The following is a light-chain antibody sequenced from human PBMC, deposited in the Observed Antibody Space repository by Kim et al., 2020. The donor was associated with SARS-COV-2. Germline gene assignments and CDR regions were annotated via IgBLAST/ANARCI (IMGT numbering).Light chain of an antibody. J-gene: IGKJ2*01. Sequence: DIQMTQSPSTLSASVGDRVTITCRASQIVETYLAWYQQKPGKAPTLLVYQASSLQVGVPSRFSGSGSGAEFTLTINSLQPDDFATYYCHHYLRFPYTFGQGTKVEI. V-gene: IGKV1-5*03. CDR3: HHYLRFPYT. CDR1: QIVETY. CDR2: QAS.